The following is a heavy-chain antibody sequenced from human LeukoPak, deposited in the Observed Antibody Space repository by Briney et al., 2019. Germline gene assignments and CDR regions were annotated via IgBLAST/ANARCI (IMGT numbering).Heavy chain of an antibody. Sequence: SETLSLTCTLSGGSLSSGSYYWSWMRQPPGTGLEWIGYNYYSGSTNYNPSLKSRFTISVDTSKNRFSLKLSSVTAADTAVYYCARARYFDPGSIVDPWGQGTLVTVSS. J-gene: IGHJ5*02. D-gene: IGHD3-9*01. CDR2: NYYSGST. V-gene: IGHV4-61*01. CDR1: GGSLSSGSYY. CDR3: ARARYFDPGSIVDP.